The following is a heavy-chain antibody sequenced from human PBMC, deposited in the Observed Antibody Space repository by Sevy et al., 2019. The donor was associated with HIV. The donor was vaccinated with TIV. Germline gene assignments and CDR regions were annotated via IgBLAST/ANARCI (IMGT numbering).Heavy chain of an antibody. V-gene: IGHV1-24*01. J-gene: IGHJ3*02. D-gene: IGHD6-19*01. CDR3: ATDRAYSSGWYSDAFDI. CDR1: GYTLTELS. Sequence: ASAKVSCKVSGYTLTELSMHWVRQAPGKGLEWMGGFDPEDGETIYAQKFQGRVTMTEDTSTDTAYMELSSLRSEDTAVYYCATDRAYSSGWYSDAFDIWGQGTMVTVSS. CDR2: FDPEDGET.